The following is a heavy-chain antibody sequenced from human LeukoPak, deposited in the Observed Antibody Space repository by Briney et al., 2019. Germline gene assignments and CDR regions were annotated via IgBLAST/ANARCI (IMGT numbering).Heavy chain of an antibody. CDR2: IYHTGST. Sequence: SETLSLTCAVSGGSITYVGYSWNWIRQPPGKGLEWIGYIYHTGSTYYNPSLKSRVTISVDRSKNQFSLKLSSVTAADTAVYYCARSHYDSSGSPIFGLGVDYWGQGTLVTVSS. D-gene: IGHD3-22*01. CDR3: ARSHYDSSGSPIFGLGVDY. CDR1: GGSITYVGYS. V-gene: IGHV4-30-2*01. J-gene: IGHJ4*02.